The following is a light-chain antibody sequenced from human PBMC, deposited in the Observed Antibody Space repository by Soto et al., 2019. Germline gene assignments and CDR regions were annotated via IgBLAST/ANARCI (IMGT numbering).Light chain of an antibody. CDR3: QQYDTSPRT. V-gene: IGKV3-20*01. CDR2: AAS. CDR1: RSLGSGY. Sequence: EFVFSQSPGAVSLSPRDRATPSCRASRSLGSGYLAWYRQKPGQAPRILIYAASSRATGVPDRFSGSGSGTDFSLTISRLEPGDFAVYYCQQYDTSPRTFGQGTKVDIK. J-gene: IGKJ1*01.